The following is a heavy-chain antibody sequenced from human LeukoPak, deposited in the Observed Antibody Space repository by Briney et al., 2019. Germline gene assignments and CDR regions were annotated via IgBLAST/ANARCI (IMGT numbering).Heavy chain of an antibody. J-gene: IGHJ3*02. CDR3: ARDRGSSWCQGVDAFDI. Sequence: ASVKVSCKASGYTFTGYYIHWVRQAPGQGLEWMGWINPNSGGTNYAQKFQGRVTMTRDTSISTAYMELSRLRSDDTAVYYCARDRGSSWCQGVDAFDIWGQGTMVTVSS. CDR1: GYTFTGYY. D-gene: IGHD6-13*01. CDR2: INPNSGGT. V-gene: IGHV1-2*02.